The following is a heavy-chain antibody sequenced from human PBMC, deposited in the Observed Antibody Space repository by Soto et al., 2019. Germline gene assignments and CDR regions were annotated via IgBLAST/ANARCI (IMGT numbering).Heavy chain of an antibody. V-gene: IGHV5-51*01. CDR2: IYPGDSDT. CDR1: GYSFTSYW. D-gene: IGHD6-6*01. J-gene: IGHJ4*02. CDR3: ARRFYSSSSGYFDY. Sequence: GESLKISCNGYGYSFTSYWIGWVRQVPGKGLEWMGIIYPGDSDTRYSPSFQGQVTISADKSISTAYLQWSSLKASDTAMYYCARRFYSSSSGYFDYWGQGTLVTVSS.